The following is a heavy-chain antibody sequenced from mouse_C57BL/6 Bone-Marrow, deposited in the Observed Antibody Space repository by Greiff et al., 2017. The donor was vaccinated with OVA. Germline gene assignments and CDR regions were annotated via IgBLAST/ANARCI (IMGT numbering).Heavy chain of an antibody. J-gene: IGHJ3*01. CDR3: ARGRAYYSNSFAD. CDR2: IYPYNGVS. V-gene: IGHV1-31*01. D-gene: IGHD2-5*01. CDR1: GYSFTGYY. Sequence: VQLQQSGPELVKPGASVKISCKASGYSFTGYYMHWVKQSHGNILDWIGYIYPYNGVSSYNQKFKGKATLTVDTSSSTAYMELRSLTSEDSAVYYGARGRAYYSNSFADWGQGTLVTVSA.